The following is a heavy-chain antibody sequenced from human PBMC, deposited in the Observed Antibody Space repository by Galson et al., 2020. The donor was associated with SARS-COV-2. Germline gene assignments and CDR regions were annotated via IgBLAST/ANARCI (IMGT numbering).Heavy chain of an antibody. CDR2: IYPDDSDT. D-gene: IGHD3-10*01. V-gene: IGHV5-51*01. CDR1: GYNFATYW. Sequence: HGESLKISCKGSGYNFATYWIGWVRQMPGKGLEWMGIIYPDDSDTRYSPSFEGQVTISVDKSINTAYLQWSSLKASDTAIYYCTRRQGFGELYYWGRGTLVTVSS. CDR3: TRRQGFGELYY. J-gene: IGHJ4*02.